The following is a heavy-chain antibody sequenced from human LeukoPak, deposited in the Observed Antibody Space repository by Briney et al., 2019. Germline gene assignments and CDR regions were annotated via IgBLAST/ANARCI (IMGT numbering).Heavy chain of an antibody. J-gene: IGHJ1*01. Sequence: GGSVSQPCAASGFTFNRYTMNWVRQAPGKGLEWVSSIGSDRSYIFYADIVKGGFTISRDNAKNSLFMQMNSLRAEDTAVYYCAREGLYGEYAGRWGQG. V-gene: IGHV3-21*01. CDR3: AREGLYGEYAGR. CDR2: IGSDRSYI. D-gene: IGHD4-17*01. CDR1: GFTFNRYT.